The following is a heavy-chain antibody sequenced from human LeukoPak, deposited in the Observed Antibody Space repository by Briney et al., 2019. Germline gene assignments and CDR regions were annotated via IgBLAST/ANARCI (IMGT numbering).Heavy chain of an antibody. CDR2: MNPNSGNT. D-gene: IGHD2-2*01. Sequence: ASVKVSCKASGYTFTSYDINWVGQATGQGLEWMGWMNPNSGNTGYAQKFQGRVTMTRNTSISTAYMELSSLRSEDTAVYYCARAVRYCSSTSCTNWFDPWGQGTLVTVSS. CDR1: GYTFTSYD. CDR3: ARAVRYCSSTSCTNWFDP. J-gene: IGHJ5*02. V-gene: IGHV1-8*01.